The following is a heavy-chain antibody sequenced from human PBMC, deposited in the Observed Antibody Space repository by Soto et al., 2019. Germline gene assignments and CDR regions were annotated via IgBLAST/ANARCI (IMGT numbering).Heavy chain of an antibody. D-gene: IGHD3-10*01. CDR2: TIPVFNTA. CDR1: GGTLSDHG. CDR3: ARGVYGSGNYYTGPSAFDI. J-gene: IGHJ3*02. Sequence: QVQLEQSGAEVKKPGSSVKVSCKASGGTLSDHGVAWLRQAPGQGLEWMGGTIPVFNTAKYAQKFQGRVTVTADKFTNIAYMELSSLISEDTAFYCCARGVYGSGNYYTGPSAFDIWGQGTMVIVSS. V-gene: IGHV1-69*06.